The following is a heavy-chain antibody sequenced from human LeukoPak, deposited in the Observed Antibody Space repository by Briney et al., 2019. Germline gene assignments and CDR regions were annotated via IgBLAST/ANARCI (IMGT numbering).Heavy chain of an antibody. J-gene: IGHJ4*02. Sequence: GRSLRLSCAASGFTFSSYGMHWVRQAPGKGLEWVAVISYDGSNKYYADSVKGRFTISRDNSKNTLYLQMNSLRAEDTAVYYCANKVAAGNFDYWGQGTLVTVSS. CDR3: ANKVAAGNFDY. V-gene: IGHV3-30*18. CDR2: ISYDGSNK. CDR1: GFTFSSYG. D-gene: IGHD6-13*01.